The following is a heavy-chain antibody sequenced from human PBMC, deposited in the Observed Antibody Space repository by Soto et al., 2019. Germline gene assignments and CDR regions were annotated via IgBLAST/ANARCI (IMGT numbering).Heavy chain of an antibody. CDR3: ARGGLEPFDY. Sequence: EVKLVESGGGLVQSGGSLRLSCATSGFTFSDEWMRWVRQAPGKGLVWVSRINKDGSYKNYADFVEGRFTISRDDARSELYLQMDRLRAEDTAVYYCARGGLEPFDYLGQGALVTVSS. V-gene: IGHV3-74*01. J-gene: IGHJ4*02. CDR2: INKDGSYK. D-gene: IGHD1-1*01. CDR1: GFTFSDEW.